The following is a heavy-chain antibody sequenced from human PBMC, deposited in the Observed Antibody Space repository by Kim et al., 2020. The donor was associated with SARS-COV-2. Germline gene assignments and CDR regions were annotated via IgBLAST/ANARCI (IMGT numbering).Heavy chain of an antibody. CDR3: ARDSAGTYDY. D-gene: IGHD1-26*01. J-gene: IGHJ4*02. CDR2: ST. Sequence: STYYAESVKVRFTFSRDNAKNMLYLQMDSRRSDDMAVYYCARDSAGTYDYWGQGTLVTVSS. V-gene: IGHV3-64*02.